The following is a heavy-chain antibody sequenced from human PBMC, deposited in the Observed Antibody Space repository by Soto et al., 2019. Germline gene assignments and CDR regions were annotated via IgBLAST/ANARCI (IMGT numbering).Heavy chain of an antibody. V-gene: IGHV1-18*01. CDR2: ISAYNGNT. D-gene: IGHD3-3*01. Sequence: QVQLVQSGAEVKKPGASVKVSCKASGYTFTSYGISWVRQAPGQGLEWMGWISAYNGNTNYAQKLQGRVTMTTDTSTSTAYMELRSLRSDDTAVYYFARGPYNFWSGITGHYFDYWGQGTLVTVSS. CDR3: ARGPYNFWSGITGHYFDY. J-gene: IGHJ4*02. CDR1: GYTFTSYG.